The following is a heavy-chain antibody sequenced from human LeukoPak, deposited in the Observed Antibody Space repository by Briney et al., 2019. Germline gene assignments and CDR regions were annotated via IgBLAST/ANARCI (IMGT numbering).Heavy chain of an antibody. CDR1: GYTFTSYG. J-gene: IGHJ2*01. CDR2: ISAYSGNT. V-gene: IGHV1-18*01. CDR3: ARDPRPYWYFDL. Sequence: EASVKVSCKASGYTFTSYGISWVRQAPGQGPEWMGWISAYSGNTNYAQKLQGRVTMTTDTSTSTAYMELRSLRSDDTAVYYCARDPRPYWYFDLWGRGTLVTVSS.